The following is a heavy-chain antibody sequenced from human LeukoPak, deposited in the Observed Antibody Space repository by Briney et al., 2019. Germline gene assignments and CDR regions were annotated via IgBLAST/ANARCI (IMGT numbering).Heavy chain of an antibody. Sequence: QPGGSLRLSCAASGFTFSSYAMHWVRQAPGKGLEWVAVISYDGSNKYYADSVKGRFTISRDNSKNTLYLQMNSLRAEDTAVYYCASITYVWGVDYWGQGTLVTVSS. J-gene: IGHJ4*02. CDR2: ISYDGSNK. D-gene: IGHD3-16*01. CDR1: GFTFSSYA. V-gene: IGHV3-30-3*01. CDR3: ASITYVWGVDY.